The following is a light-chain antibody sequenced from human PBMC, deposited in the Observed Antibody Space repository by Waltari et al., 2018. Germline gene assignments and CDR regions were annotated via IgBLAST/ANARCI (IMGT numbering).Light chain of an antibody. J-gene: IGLJ1*01. CDR2: QDV. Sequence: SYELPQPPSVSVSPGQTASITCSGDQLGDRYVFWYQQKPGQSPVLVIYQDVKRPSGIPERFSGSNSGNTATLTISATQAVDEADYYCQAYYSSTGVFGTGTKVTVL. CDR1: QLGDRY. V-gene: IGLV3-1*01. CDR3: QAYYSSTGV.